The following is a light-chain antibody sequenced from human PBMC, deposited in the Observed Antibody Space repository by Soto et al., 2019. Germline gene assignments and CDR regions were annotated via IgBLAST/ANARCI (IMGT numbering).Light chain of an antibody. V-gene: IGKV1-33*01. CDR1: QDISNY. J-gene: IGKJ4*01. CDR2: DAS. CDR3: QQYNNFSPLT. Sequence: DIQLTQSPSSLSASVGDRVTITCQASQDISNYLNWYEQKPGKAPNLLIFDASKLKTGVPSRFSGRGSGTVFTFTIISLQPEDVATYFCQQYNNFSPLTFGGGTNVEI.